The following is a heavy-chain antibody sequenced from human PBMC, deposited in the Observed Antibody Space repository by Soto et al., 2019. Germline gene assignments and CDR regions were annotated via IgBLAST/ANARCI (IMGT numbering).Heavy chain of an antibody. CDR2: IFYSGST. CDR3: ASLYDNEWSFDY. J-gene: IGHJ4*02. V-gene: IGHV4-30-4*01. Sequence: SETLSLTCTVSGGSISSGDYFWSWIRQPPGRDLEWLGHIFYSGSTYYNPSLRSRLAISVDTSRNQFSLRLMSVTAADSAMYYCASLYDNEWSFDYWGQGALVTV. CDR1: GGSISSGDYF. D-gene: IGHD3-22*01.